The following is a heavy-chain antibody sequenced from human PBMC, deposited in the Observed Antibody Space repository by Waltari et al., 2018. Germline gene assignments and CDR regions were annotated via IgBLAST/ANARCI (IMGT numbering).Heavy chain of an antibody. CDR3: VRHARTTSGGKHFDH. J-gene: IGHJ4*02. Sequence: QLQLQESGPGLVKASETLSLTCTVSGDSISSSSYYWGWVRQPPGKGMEWIGNMYYSGGTYINPSLKSRVTISGDTSKSQFALKLSSVTAADTSMYYCVRHARTTSGGKHFDHWGQGMLVTVSP. CDR2: MYYSGGT. V-gene: IGHV4-39*01. CDR1: GDSISSSSYY. D-gene: IGHD2-15*01.